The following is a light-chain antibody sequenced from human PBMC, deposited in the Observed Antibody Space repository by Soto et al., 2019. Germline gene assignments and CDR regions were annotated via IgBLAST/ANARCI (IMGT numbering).Light chain of an antibody. J-gene: IGLJ1*01. CDR1: NIGSKS. V-gene: IGLV3-21*02. CDR2: ENS. Sequence: SYELTQPPSVSVAPGQTARITCGGSNIGSKSVHWYHQKPGQAPVLVVYENSERSSGIPERFSGSNSGNTATLTISRVEAGDEDDFYCQVWDSSTDHHVFGTGTKVTV. CDR3: QVWDSSTDHHV.